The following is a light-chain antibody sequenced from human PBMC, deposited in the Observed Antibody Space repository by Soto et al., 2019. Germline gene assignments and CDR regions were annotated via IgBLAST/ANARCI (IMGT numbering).Light chain of an antibody. CDR3: QQRSNWHPYT. CDR2: DAS. J-gene: IGKJ2*01. CDR1: QSVSSY. V-gene: IGKV3-11*01. Sequence: EIVLTQSPATLSLSPGERATLSCRASQSVSSYLAWYQQKPGQAPRLLIYDASNRATGIPARFSGSGSGTDFTLTISSLEHEDFAVYYCQQRSNWHPYTFGQGTKLEIK.